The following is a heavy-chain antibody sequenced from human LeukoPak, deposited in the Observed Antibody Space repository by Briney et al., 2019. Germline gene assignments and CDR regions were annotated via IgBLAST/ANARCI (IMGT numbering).Heavy chain of an antibody. D-gene: IGHD2-15*01. J-gene: IGHJ4*02. V-gene: IGHV1-69*05. Sequence: ASVKVSCKASGGTFSSYAISWVRQAPGKGLEWMGGLIPIFGTANYAQKFQGRVTITTDESTSTAYMELRSLRSDDTAVYYCASSRGGYFFDYWGQGTLVTVSS. CDR1: GGTFSSYA. CDR3: ASSRGGYFFDY. CDR2: LIPIFGTA.